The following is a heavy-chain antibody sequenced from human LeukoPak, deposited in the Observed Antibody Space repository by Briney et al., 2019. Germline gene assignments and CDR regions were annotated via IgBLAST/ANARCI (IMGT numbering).Heavy chain of an antibody. CDR2: ISGDGRGT. CDR3: ARGRWLQARGPSFDY. Sequence: GGSMRLSCAASGFIFTGYWMHWVRQGPGKELVWLARISGDGRGTTYADSVKGRFTISRDNSKNTLYLQMNSLRAEDTAVYYCARGRWLQARGPSFDYWGQGTLVTVSS. J-gene: IGHJ4*02. V-gene: IGHV3-74*01. D-gene: IGHD5-24*01. CDR1: GFIFTGYW.